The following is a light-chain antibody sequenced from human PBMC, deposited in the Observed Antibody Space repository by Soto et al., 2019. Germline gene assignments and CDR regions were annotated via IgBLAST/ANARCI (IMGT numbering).Light chain of an antibody. CDR2: EVG. Sequence: QSVLTQPASVSGSPGQSITISCTGTSSDVGGYNYVSWYQQHPGKAPKLMIYEVGNRPSGVSDRFSGSKSGNTASLTISGLQAEDEADYYCSSYTSSSTLYVFGTGTKLTVL. V-gene: IGLV2-14*01. CDR3: SSYTSSSTLYV. CDR1: SSDVGGYNY. J-gene: IGLJ1*01.